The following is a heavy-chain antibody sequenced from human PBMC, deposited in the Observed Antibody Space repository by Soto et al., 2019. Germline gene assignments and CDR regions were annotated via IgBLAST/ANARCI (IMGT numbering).Heavy chain of an antibody. CDR1: GGSVSSGTSY. CDR2: IYYTGTT. V-gene: IGHV4-61*01. D-gene: IGHD3-16*01. J-gene: IGHJ6*02. Sequence: QVQLQESGPGLVKPSGTLSLTCTVSGGSVSSGTSYWTWIRQPPGKALEWIAYIYYTGTTSYNPHRQSRVTLGVDTSKYQFTLKLTAVTAADTVVDYCARDAYSWGKPVYGIDVWGQGTTVTVSS. CDR3: ARDAYSWGKPVYGIDV.